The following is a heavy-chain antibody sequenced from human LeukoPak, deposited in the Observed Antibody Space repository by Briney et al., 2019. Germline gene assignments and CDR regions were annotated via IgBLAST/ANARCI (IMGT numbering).Heavy chain of an antibody. V-gene: IGHV3-74*01. J-gene: IGHJ4*02. Sequence: GGSLRLSCAASGFTFSSYWMHWVRQAPGKGLVWVSRINSDGSSTSYADSVKGRFTISRDNAKNTLYLQMNSLRAEDTAVYYCATHSYYYGSGSYPHYLDYWGRGTLVTVSA. CDR3: ATHSYYYGSGSYPHYLDY. CDR1: GFTFSSYW. D-gene: IGHD3-10*01. CDR2: INSDGSST.